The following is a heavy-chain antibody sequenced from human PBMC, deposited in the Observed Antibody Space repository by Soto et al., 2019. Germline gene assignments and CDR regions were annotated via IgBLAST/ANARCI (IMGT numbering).Heavy chain of an antibody. CDR3: ARSQDFWSGYYAGFDP. Sequence: QVQLVQSGAEVKKPGSSVKVSCKAFGGTFSSYAISWVRQAPGQGLEWMGGIIPIFGTANYAQKFQGRVTITADESTSTAYMELSSLRSEDTAVYYCARSQDFWSGYYAGFDPWGQGTLVTVSS. CDR2: IIPIFGTA. J-gene: IGHJ5*02. D-gene: IGHD3-3*01. CDR1: GGTFSSYA. V-gene: IGHV1-69*01.